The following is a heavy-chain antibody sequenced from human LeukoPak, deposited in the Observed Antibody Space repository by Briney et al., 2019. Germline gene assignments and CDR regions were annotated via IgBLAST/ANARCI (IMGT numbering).Heavy chain of an antibody. CDR1: GFTFSDYY. CDR2: ISSSGSTI. D-gene: IGHD3-22*01. Sequence: GGSLRLSCAASGFTFSDYYMSWIRQAPGKGLEWVSYISSSGSTIYYADSVKGRFTISRDNAKNSLYLQMNSLRAEDTAVYYCARARHHTYYYDSSGAFDIWGQGTMVTVSS. V-gene: IGHV3-11*01. CDR3: ARARHHTYYYDSSGAFDI. J-gene: IGHJ3*02.